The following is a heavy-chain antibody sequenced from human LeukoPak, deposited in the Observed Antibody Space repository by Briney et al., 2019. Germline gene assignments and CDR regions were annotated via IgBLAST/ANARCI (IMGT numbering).Heavy chain of an antibody. V-gene: IGHV3-23*01. D-gene: IGHD2-15*01. CDR3: AKSQVGGRLFHFEY. CDR2: ISGSGGST. CDR1: GFTFSSYA. J-gene: IGHJ4*02. Sequence: GGSLRLSCAASGFTFSSYAMSWVRQAPGKGLDWVSVISGSGGSTYSSDSVKGRFTISRDNSKNTLYLQMNNLIAEYTAVYFFAKSQVGGRLFHFEYWGQETLVTVSS.